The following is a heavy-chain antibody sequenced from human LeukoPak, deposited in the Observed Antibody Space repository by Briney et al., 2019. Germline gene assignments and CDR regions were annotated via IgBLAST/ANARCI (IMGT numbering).Heavy chain of an antibody. CDR3: ARHGTGYDILTGYYFLGCFDY. Sequence: SETLSLTCAVSGGPISSSNWWSWVRQPPGKGLEWIGEIYHSGSTNYNPSLKSRVTISVDKSKNQFSLKLSSVTAADTAVYYCARHGTGYDILTGYYFLGCFDYWGQGTLVTVSS. CDR2: IYHSGST. CDR1: GGPISSSNW. D-gene: IGHD3-9*01. V-gene: IGHV4-4*02. J-gene: IGHJ4*02.